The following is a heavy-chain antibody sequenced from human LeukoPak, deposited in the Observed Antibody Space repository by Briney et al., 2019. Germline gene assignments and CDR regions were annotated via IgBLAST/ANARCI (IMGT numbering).Heavy chain of an antibody. V-gene: IGHV3-23*01. D-gene: IGHD2-21*02. CDR1: VFTFSSYA. CDR3: AKAVAYCGGDCLP. J-gene: IGHJ4*02. CDR2: ISGSGGGT. Sequence: PGGSLRLSCAASVFTFSSYAMSWVRQAPGKGLEWVSAISGSGGGTYYADSVKGRFIISRDNSKNTLYLQMNSLRAEDTAVYYCAKAVAYCGGDCLPWGQGTLVTVSS.